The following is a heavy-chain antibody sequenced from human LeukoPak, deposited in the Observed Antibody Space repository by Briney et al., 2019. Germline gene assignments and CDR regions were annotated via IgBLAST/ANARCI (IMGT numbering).Heavy chain of an antibody. CDR3: ARGLWSFDY. V-gene: IGHV3-23*01. J-gene: IGHJ4*02. Sequence: GGSLRLSCAASGFTFNSYAMNWVRQVPGKGLEWVSIISGSGGSTYYADSVKGRFTISRDNAKNSLYLQMNSLRDEDTAVYYCARGLWSFDYWGQGNMVTVSS. CDR2: ISGSGGST. CDR1: GFTFNSYA. D-gene: IGHD3-16*01.